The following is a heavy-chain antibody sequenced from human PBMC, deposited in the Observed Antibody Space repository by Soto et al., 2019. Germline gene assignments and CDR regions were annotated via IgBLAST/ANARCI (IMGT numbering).Heavy chain of an antibody. D-gene: IGHD2-2*01. CDR3: AASPIFPYCSSTSCYLSYYGMDV. V-gene: IGHV1-58*01. Sequence: GASVKVSCKASGFTFTSSAVQWVRQARGQRLEWIGWIVVGSGNTNYAQKFQERVTITRDMSTSTAYMELSSLRSEDTAVYYCAASPIFPYCSSTSCYLSYYGMDVWGQGTTVTVSS. CDR2: IVVGSGNT. J-gene: IGHJ6*02. CDR1: GFTFTSSA.